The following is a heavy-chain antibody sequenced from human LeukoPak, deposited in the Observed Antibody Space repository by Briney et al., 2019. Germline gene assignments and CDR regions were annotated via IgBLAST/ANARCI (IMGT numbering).Heavy chain of an antibody. CDR1: GFTFSSYA. D-gene: IGHD3-10*01. J-gene: IGHJ4*02. CDR2: ISGSGGST. V-gene: IGHV3-23*01. Sequence: PGGSLRLSCAASGFTFSSYAMSWVRQAPGKGLEWVSAISGSGGSTYYADSVKGRFTISRDNSNNTLYLQMNSLRAEDTAVYYCAKAYSYYYGSGSRIGLDYWGQGTLVTVSS. CDR3: AKAYSYYYGSGSRIGLDY.